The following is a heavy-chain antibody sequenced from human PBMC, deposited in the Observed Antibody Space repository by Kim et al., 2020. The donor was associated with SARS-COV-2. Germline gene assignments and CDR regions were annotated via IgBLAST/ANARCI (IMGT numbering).Heavy chain of an antibody. J-gene: IGHJ4*02. D-gene: IGHD3-10*01. CDR3: AKADVYGSGEGGSFDY. CDR1: GFTFSSYA. V-gene: IGHV3-23*01. CDR2: ISGSGGST. Sequence: GGSLRLSCAASGFTFSSYAMSWVRQAPGKGLEWVSAISGSGGSTYYADSVKGRFTISRDNSKNTLYLQMNSLRAEDTAVYYCAKADVYGSGEGGSFDYWGQGTLVTVSS.